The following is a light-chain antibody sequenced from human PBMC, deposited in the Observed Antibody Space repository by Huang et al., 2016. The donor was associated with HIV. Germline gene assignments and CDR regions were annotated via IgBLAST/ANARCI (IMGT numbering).Light chain of an antibody. CDR2: GAS. J-gene: IGKJ4*01. CDR3: QQYLSSPLT. CDR1: QNITNNF. V-gene: IGKV3-20*01. Sequence: DIVLTQSPGTLSLSPRERAALSCRASQNITNNFLAWYQQSSGQTPRLLIYGASNRAMGIPDRCSGSGSGTDFTLIISRLEPQDSAVYYCQQYLSSPLTFGGGTNVEIK.